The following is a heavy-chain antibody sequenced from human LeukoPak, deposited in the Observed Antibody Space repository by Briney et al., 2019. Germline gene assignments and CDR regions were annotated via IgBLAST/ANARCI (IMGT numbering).Heavy chain of an antibody. CDR2: IDYSGGDT. D-gene: IGHD1-26*01. V-gene: IGHV3-23*01. CDR1: GFTLSSYE. Sequence: GGSLRLSCTASGFTLSSYEMSWIRQAPGKGLEWVSSIDYSGGDTHYADSVKGRFTISRDNSKNTLYLQMNSLRAEDTAVYYCAKDPVGAEYYFDYWGQGTLVTVSS. J-gene: IGHJ4*02. CDR3: AKDPVGAEYYFDY.